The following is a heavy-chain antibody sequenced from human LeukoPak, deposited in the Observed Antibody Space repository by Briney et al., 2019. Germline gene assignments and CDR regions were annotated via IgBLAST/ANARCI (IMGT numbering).Heavy chain of an antibody. V-gene: IGHV3-30*02. J-gene: IGHJ6*03. CDR3: AKVMPPGRIRFYSYYMDV. Sequence: GGSLILSCAASGFNFNDYAMTWVRQAPGKGLEWVAFIRYDGSNEYYADSVKGRFTISRDKSKNTLSLQMNGLRVEDTAVYYCAKVMPPGRIRFYSYYMDVWGKGTTVTVS. D-gene: IGHD2-15*01. CDR1: GFNFNDYA. CDR2: IRYDGSNE.